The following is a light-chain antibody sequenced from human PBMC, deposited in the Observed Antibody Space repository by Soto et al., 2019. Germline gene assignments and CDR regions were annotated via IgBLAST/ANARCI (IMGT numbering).Light chain of an antibody. CDR1: SSDVGSYNL. CDR3: CSYAGSSTFV. J-gene: IGLJ2*01. CDR2: EGS. Sequence: QSALTQPASVSGSPGQSITISCTGTSSDVGSYNLVSWYQQHPGKAPKLMISEGSERPSGISNRFSGSKSGNTASLTISGLQAEDEADYYCCSYAGSSTFVFGGGTKLTVL. V-gene: IGLV2-23*03.